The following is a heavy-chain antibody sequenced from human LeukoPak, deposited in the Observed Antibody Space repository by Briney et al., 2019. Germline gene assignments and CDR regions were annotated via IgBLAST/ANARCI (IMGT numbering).Heavy chain of an antibody. Sequence: PGRSLRLSCAASGFTFSSYAMHWVRQAPGKGLVWVAVISYDGSNKYYADSVKGRFTISRDNSKNTLYLQMNSLRAEDTAVYYCAREGDTAMTAGYYYYMDVWGKGTTVTVSS. D-gene: IGHD5-18*01. J-gene: IGHJ6*03. CDR1: GFTFSSYA. CDR3: AREGDTAMTAGYYYYMDV. CDR2: ISYDGSNK. V-gene: IGHV3-30*04.